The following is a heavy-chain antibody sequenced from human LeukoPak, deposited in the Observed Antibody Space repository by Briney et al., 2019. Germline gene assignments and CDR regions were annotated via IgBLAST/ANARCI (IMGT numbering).Heavy chain of an antibody. Sequence: GGSLRLSCAASGFTFSSYAMRWVRQAPGKGLEWVSAISGSGGSTYYADSVKGRFTISRDNSKNTLYLQMNSLRAEDTAVYYCASSGEGVVVVAADWFDPWGQGTLVTVSS. D-gene: IGHD2-15*01. CDR3: ASSGEGVVVVAADWFDP. CDR1: GFTFSSYA. CDR2: ISGSGGST. J-gene: IGHJ5*02. V-gene: IGHV3-23*01.